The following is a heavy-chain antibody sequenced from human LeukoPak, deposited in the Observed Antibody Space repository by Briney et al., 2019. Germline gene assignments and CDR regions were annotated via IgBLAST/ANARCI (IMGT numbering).Heavy chain of an antibody. J-gene: IGHJ4*02. CDR1: GFTFSVSW. Sequence: PGGSLRLSCAASGFTFSVSWMSWVRQAPGKGLEWVASIKEDGSERYYVDPVKGRFTISRDNAKTSLYLQMNSLRAEDTAVYYCAKIVVVVAAIFDYWGQGTLVTVSS. D-gene: IGHD2-15*01. V-gene: IGHV3-7*03. CDR3: AKIVVVVAAIFDY. CDR2: IKEDGSER.